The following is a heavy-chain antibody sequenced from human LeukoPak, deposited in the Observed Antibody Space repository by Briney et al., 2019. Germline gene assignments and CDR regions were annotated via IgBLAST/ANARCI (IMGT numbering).Heavy chain of an antibody. Sequence: GGSLRLSCIASGFTFSSYTMSWVRRAPGKGLEWVSSINGGGDSATYADSVKGRFTISRDNSRNTVFLQVNSLRAEDTAVYYCAKGYSSTSHCLDYWGQGTLVTVSS. CDR1: GFTFSSYT. V-gene: IGHV3-23*01. J-gene: IGHJ4*02. D-gene: IGHD2-2*01. CDR2: INGGGDSA. CDR3: AKGYSSTSHCLDY.